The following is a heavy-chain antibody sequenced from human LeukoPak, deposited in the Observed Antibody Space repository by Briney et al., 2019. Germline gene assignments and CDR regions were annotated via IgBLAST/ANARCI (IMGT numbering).Heavy chain of an antibody. J-gene: IGHJ4*02. CDR3: ARTTSFTASGYDY. Sequence: ASVTVSCRSSGYTFTTYHINWVRQATGQGLEWMGWMNPNSGDRGYAQKFQGRVTITTDTSIGTAYMELSSLGSEDTAVYFCARTTSFTASGYDYWGQGTLVTVSS. CDR1: GYTFTTYH. V-gene: IGHV1-8*03. D-gene: IGHD6-25*01. CDR2: MNPNSGDR.